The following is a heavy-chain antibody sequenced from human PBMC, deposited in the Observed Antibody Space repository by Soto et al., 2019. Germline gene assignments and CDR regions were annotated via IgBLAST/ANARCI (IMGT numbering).Heavy chain of an antibody. CDR3: AKTRLGFDDAFDI. Sequence: EVPLLESGGGLVQPGGSLRLSCAASGFTFSSYAMSWVRQAPGKGLEWVSAISGSGGSTYYADSVKGRFTISRDNSKNTLYLQMNSLRAEDTAVYYCAKTRLGFDDAFDIWGQGTMVTVSS. J-gene: IGHJ3*02. CDR1: GFTFSSYA. CDR2: ISGSGGST. V-gene: IGHV3-23*01. D-gene: IGHD3-10*01.